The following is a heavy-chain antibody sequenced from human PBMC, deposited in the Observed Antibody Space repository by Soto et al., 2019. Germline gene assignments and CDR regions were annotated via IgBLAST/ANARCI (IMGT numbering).Heavy chain of an antibody. Sequence: QVQLQESGPGLVKPSQTLSLTCTVSGGSISSGSYYWSWIRQLPGKGLEWIGYIYYSGSTYYNPSXKSRVTLSVXTXXXQXXLKLNSLTAADTAVYYCATRTDYYDGSGSLGGMDVWGQGTTVTVSS. CDR1: GGSISSGSYY. CDR2: IYYSGST. J-gene: IGHJ6*02. D-gene: IGHD3-10*01. V-gene: IGHV4-31*03. CDR3: ATRTDYYDGSGSLGGMDV.